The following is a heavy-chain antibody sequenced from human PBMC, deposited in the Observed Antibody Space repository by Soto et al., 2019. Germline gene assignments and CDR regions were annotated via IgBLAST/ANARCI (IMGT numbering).Heavy chain of an antibody. Sequence: SETLSLTCTVSGGSISSSSYSWSWIRQPPGKGLEWIGCIHSSGNTNYNPSLKSRVTISVDTSKNQFSLNLRSVTAADTAVYYCARGSQSTAWYLSYWGQGTLVTVSS. D-gene: IGHD6-19*01. V-gene: IGHV4-61*01. J-gene: IGHJ4*02. CDR2: IHSSGNT. CDR3: ARGSQSTAWYLSY. CDR1: GGSISSSSYS.